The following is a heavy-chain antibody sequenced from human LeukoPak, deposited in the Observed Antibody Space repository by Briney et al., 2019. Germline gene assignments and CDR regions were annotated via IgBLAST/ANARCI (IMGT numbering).Heavy chain of an antibody. J-gene: IGHJ6*03. CDR3: AGSHYYYMDV. CDR1: GFTVSSNY. CDR2: IYSGGIT. V-gene: IGHV3-53*01. Sequence: GGSLRLSCAASGFTVSSNYMIWVRQAPGKGLEWVSVIYSGGITYYADSVKGRFTISRDNSKNTLYLQMNTLRAEDTAVYYCAGSHYYYMDVWGKGTTVTISS.